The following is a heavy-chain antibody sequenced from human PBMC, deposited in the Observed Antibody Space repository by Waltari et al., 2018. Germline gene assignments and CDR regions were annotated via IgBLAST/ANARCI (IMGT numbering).Heavy chain of an antibody. D-gene: IGHD3-22*01. Sequence: QVQLVQSGAEVKKPGSSVKVSCKASGGTFSSYAISWVRQAPGQGLEWMGRIIPNLGTANYAQKFQGRVTITADKATSTAYMERSSRRSEDTAVYYCAATHYYDSSGPTPGYWGQGTLVTVSS. CDR1: GGTFSSYA. CDR3: AATHYYDSSGPTPGY. CDR2: IIPNLGTA. J-gene: IGHJ4*02. V-gene: IGHV1-69*08.